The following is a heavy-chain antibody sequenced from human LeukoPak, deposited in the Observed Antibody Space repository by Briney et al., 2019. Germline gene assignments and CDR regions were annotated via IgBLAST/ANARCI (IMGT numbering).Heavy chain of an antibody. CDR1: GYTFTSNY. V-gene: IGHV1-46*01. CDR2: IYPRDGST. D-gene: IGHD4-17*01. Sequence: ASVKVSCKASGYTFTSNYIHWVRQAPGRGLEWMGMIYPRDGSTSYAQKFQGRVTVTRDTSTSTVHMELSGLRSEDTAVYYCARDDYGETPDYWGQGTLVTVSS. CDR3: ARDDYGETPDY. J-gene: IGHJ4*02.